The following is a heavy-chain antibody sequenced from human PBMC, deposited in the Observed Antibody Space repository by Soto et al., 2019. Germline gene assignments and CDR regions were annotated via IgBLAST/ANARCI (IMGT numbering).Heavy chain of an antibody. Sequence: PTLVNPTQTLTLTCTFSGFSLSTSGVGVGWIRQPPGRALEWLALIYWDDDKRYSPSLTSRLTITKDTSKNQVVLTMTNMDPVDTATYYCAHVLVVVANYGMDVWGQGTTVTVSS. V-gene: IGHV2-5*02. J-gene: IGHJ6*02. CDR2: IYWDDDK. CDR1: GFSLSTSGVG. D-gene: IGHD2-15*01. CDR3: AHVLVVVANYGMDV.